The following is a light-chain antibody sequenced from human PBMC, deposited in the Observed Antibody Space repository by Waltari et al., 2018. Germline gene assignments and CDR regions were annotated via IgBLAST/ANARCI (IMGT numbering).Light chain of an antibody. J-gene: IGLJ2*01. CDR3: SSYTSDSTLVL. V-gene: IGLV2-14*03. CDR1: SSDVGCYKF. CDR2: DVN. Sequence: QSALTQPASVSGPSGQSTPISCTGTSSDVGCYKFVSWYQQHPGKAPKLIIYDVNNRPSGVSYRFSGSKSGNTASLTISGLQAEDEADYYCSSYTSDSTLVLFGGGTKLTVL.